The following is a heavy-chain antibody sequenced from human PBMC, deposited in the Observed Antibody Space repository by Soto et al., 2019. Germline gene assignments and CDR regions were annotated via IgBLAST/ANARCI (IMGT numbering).Heavy chain of an antibody. Sequence: ASETLSLTCTVSGGSISSYYWIWTRQPPGKGLEWIGYIYYSGSTNYNPSLKSRVTISVDTSKNQFSLKLSSVTAADTAVYYCARRYCSGGSCYSRARSLDYWVQGTLVTVSS. D-gene: IGHD2-15*01. J-gene: IGHJ4*02. CDR1: GGSISSYY. CDR2: IYYSGST. CDR3: ARRYCSGGSCYSRARSLDY. V-gene: IGHV4-59*12.